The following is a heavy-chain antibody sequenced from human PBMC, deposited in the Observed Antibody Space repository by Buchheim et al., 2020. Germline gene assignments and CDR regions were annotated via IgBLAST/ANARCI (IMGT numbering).Heavy chain of an antibody. D-gene: IGHD3-9*01. CDR2: IYDSGST. J-gene: IGHJ6*03. Sequence: QVQLQESGPGLVKPSETLSLTCTVSGGSISSYYWSWIRQPPGKGLEWIGYIYDSGSTYYNPSLKSRVTISVDTSKNQFSLTLNSVTAADTAVYYCASGGTYDLLTGYYPSRYYYMDVWGKGTT. CDR3: ASGGTYDLLTGYYPSRYYYMDV. V-gene: IGHV4-59*06. CDR1: GGSISSYY.